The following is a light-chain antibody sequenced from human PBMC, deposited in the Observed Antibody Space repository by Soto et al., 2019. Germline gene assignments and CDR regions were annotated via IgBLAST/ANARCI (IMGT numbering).Light chain of an antibody. CDR2: EVS. V-gene: IGLV2-14*01. CDR1: SSDVGGYSY. Sequence: QPASVSGSPGQSITISCTGTSSDVGGYSYVSWYQQHPGKTPKLMIYEVSNRPSGVSHRFSGSKSGNTASLTISGLQTEDEADYYCSSFSSITREVVGGGTKLTVL. J-gene: IGLJ2*01. CDR3: SSFSSITREV.